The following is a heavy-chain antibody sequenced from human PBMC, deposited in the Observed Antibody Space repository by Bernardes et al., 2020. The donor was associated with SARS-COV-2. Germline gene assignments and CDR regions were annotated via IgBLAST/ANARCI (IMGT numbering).Heavy chain of an antibody. J-gene: IGHJ4*02. Sequence: GGSLRLCCAASGFTVSSNYMSWVRQAPGKGLEWVSVIYSGGSTYYADSVKGRFTISRHNSKNTLYLQMNSLRAEDTAVYYCALTTYYYDSSGYFYWGQGTLVTVSS. V-gene: IGHV3-53*04. CDR3: ALTTYYYDSSGYFY. CDR1: GFTVSSNY. CDR2: IYSGGST. D-gene: IGHD3-22*01.